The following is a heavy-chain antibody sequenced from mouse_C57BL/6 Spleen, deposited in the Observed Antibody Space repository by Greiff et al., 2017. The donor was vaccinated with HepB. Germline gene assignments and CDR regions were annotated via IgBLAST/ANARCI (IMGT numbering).Heavy chain of an antibody. Sequence: DVKLQESGGDLVKPGGSLKLSCAASGFTFSSYGMSWVRQTPDKRLEWVATISSGGSYTYYPDSVKGRFTISRDNAKNTLYLQMSSLKSEDTAMYYCARHKDGWDGYYFDYWGQGTTLTVSS. CDR1: GFTFSSYG. J-gene: IGHJ2*01. D-gene: IGHD4-1*01. CDR3: ARHKDGWDGYYFDY. CDR2: ISSGGSYT. V-gene: IGHV5-6*02.